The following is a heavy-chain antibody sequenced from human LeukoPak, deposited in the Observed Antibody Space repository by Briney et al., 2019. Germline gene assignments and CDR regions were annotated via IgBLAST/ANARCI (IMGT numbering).Heavy chain of an antibody. D-gene: IGHD3-3*01. Sequence: PGGSLRLSCAASGFTFSSYAMSWVRQAPGQGLEWVSGISGSGISTYYADSVKGRFTISRDNSKNTLYLQMNSLRAEDTAVYYCAKGTIYDFWSGYRGGGNFFDYWGQGTLVTVSS. J-gene: IGHJ4*02. CDR1: GFTFSSYA. CDR2: ISGSGIST. V-gene: IGHV3-23*01. CDR3: AKGTIYDFWSGYRGGGNFFDY.